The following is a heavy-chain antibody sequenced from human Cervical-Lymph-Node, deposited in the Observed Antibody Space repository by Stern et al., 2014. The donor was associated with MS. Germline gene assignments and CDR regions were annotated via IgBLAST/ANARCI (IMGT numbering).Heavy chain of an antibody. D-gene: IGHD2-21*01. J-gene: IGHJ4*02. CDR1: GYLFTTYY. CDR2: INPDGGVT. Sequence: QVQLGQSGAEVREPGAAVTLSCATSGYLFTTYYIHWVRQAPGQGLAWVGLINPDGGVTAYAQRFQGRVTVTRDTSTSTVYMTLSSLKSDDTGVFYCTIPNPAFEYWGQGTPVAVSS. V-gene: IGHV1-46*01. CDR3: TIPNPAFEY.